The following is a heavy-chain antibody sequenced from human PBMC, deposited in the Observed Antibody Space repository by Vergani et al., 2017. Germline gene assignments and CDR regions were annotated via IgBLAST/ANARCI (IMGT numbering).Heavy chain of an antibody. CDR2: ISSSSSYI. D-gene: IGHD2-15*01. Sequence: EVQLVESGGGLVKPGGSLRLSCAASGFTFSSYSMNWVRQAPGKGLEWVSSISSSSSYIYYADSVKGRFTISRDNAKNSLYLQMNSLIAEDTAVYYCARVHCSGGSCLEYYYYYGMDVWGQGTTVTVSS. V-gene: IGHV3-21*01. CDR3: ARVHCSGGSCLEYYYYYGMDV. CDR1: GFTFSSYS. J-gene: IGHJ6*02.